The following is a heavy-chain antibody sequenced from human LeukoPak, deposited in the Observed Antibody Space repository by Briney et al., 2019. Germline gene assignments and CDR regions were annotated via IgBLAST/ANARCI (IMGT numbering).Heavy chain of an antibody. V-gene: IGHV1-69*04. D-gene: IGHD2-2*02. CDR1: GGTFSSYD. CDR2: IIPIFGIA. CDR3: ARDKSDIVVVPAAIQDYYYYGMDV. Sequence: ASVKVSCKASGGTFSSYDISWVRQAPGQGLEWMRRIIPIFGIATYARKFQGRVTITADKSTRTAYMELSSLRSEDTAVYYCARDKSDIVVVPAAIQDYYYYGMDVWGQGTTVTVSS. J-gene: IGHJ6*02.